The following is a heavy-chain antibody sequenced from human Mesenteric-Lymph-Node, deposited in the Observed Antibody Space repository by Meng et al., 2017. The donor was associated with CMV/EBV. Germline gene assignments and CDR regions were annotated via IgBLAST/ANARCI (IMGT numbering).Heavy chain of an antibody. CDR2: ISSSGSTI. V-gene: IGHV3-48*04. Sequence: GGSLRLSCAASGFTFSSYAMSWVRQAPGKGLEWLSYISSSGSTIYYADSVKGRFTISRDNAKNSLYLQVNSLRAEDTAVYYCARDKASCSSTSCPRYYFDYWGQGTLVTVSS. CDR3: ARDKASCSSTSCPRYYFDY. J-gene: IGHJ4*02. D-gene: IGHD2-2*01. CDR1: GFTFSSYA.